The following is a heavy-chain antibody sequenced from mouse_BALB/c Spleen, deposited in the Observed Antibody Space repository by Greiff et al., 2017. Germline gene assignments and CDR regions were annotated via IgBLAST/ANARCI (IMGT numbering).Heavy chain of an antibody. CDR3: ARSDYDWYFDV. D-gene: IGHD1-1*02. Sequence: EVKVVESGGGLVKPGGSLKLSCAASGFTFSSYTMSWVRQTPEKRLEWVATISSGGGNTYYPDSVKGRFTISRDNAKNNLYLQMSSLRSEDTALYYCARSDYDWYFDVWGAGTTVTVSS. V-gene: IGHV5-9*03. CDR1: GFTFSSYT. J-gene: IGHJ1*01. CDR2: ISSGGGNT.